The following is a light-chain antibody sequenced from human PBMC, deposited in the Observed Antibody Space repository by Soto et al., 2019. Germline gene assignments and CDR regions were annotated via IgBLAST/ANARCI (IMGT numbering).Light chain of an antibody. CDR2: AAS. CDR1: QGISSY. J-gene: IGKJ4*01. Sequence: AIRMTQSPSSFSASTGDRVTITCRASQGISSYLAWYQQQPGKAPKLLIYAASTLQSGVPSRCSGSGSGTDFTLTISCLQSEDFATYYCQQYYSYPWLTFGGGTKVEIK. CDR3: QQYYSYPWLT. V-gene: IGKV1-8*01.